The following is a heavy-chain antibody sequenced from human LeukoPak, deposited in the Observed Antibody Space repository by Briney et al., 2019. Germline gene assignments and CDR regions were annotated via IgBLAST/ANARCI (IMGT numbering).Heavy chain of an antibody. CDR1: GGTFSSYA. J-gene: IGHJ6*03. Sequence: GASVKVSCKASGGTFSSYAISWVRQAPGQGLEWMGGIIPIFGTANYAQKFQGRVTITADESTSTAYMELSSLRSEDTAVYYCARDAPYCSSTSCYKTEVYYYYMDVWGKGTTVTVSS. V-gene: IGHV1-69*13. D-gene: IGHD2-2*02. CDR2: IIPIFGTA. CDR3: ARDAPYCSSTSCYKTEVYYYYMDV.